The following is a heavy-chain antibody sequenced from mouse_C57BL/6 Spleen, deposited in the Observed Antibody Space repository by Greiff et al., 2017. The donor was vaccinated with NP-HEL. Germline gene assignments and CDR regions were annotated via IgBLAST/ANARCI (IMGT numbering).Heavy chain of an antibody. D-gene: IGHD1-1*01. CDR2: ISYDGSN. Sequence: EVQRVESGPGLVKPSQSLSLTCSVTGYSITSGYYWNWIRQFPGNKLEWMGYISYDGSNNYNPSLKNRISITRDTSKNQFFLKLNSVTTEDTATYYCAREGTTVVGEFAYWGQGTLVTVSA. CDR1: GYSITSGYY. V-gene: IGHV3-6*01. J-gene: IGHJ3*01. CDR3: AREGTTVVGEFAY.